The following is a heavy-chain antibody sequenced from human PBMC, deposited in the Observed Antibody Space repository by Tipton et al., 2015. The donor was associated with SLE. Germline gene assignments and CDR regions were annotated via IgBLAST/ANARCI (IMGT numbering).Heavy chain of an antibody. CDR2: ISSDGGST. CDR3: ARAQRDFWSGSYSPFDY. CDR1: GFTFGDYA. J-gene: IGHJ4*02. Sequence: SLRLSCTASGFTFGDYAMHWVRQAPGKGLEYVSAISSDGGSTYYANSVKGRFTISRDNSKNTLYLQLGSLRAEDMAVYYCARAQRDFWSGSYSPFDYWGQGTLVTVSS. D-gene: IGHD3-3*01. V-gene: IGHV3-64*01.